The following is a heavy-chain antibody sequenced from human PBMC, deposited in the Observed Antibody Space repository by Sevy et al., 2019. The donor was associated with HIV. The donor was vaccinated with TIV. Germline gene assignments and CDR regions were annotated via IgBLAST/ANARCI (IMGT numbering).Heavy chain of an antibody. CDR2: INTSGST. CDR1: GDSFSSYF. D-gene: IGHD7-27*01. CDR3: ARSNWVTATTGFSKSYYFDY. J-gene: IGHJ4*02. Sequence: SETLSLTCTVSGDSFSSYFWAWIRQPAGNGLEWIGRINTSGSTNYNTSLKSRITMSVDTSKSQFSLKVTSLTAANTAIYVWARSNWVTATTGFSKSYYFDYSGQRSLVTVSS. V-gene: IGHV4-4*07.